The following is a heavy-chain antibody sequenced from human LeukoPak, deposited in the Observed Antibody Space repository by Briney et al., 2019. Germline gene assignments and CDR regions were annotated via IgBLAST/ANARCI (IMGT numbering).Heavy chain of an antibody. Sequence: SVKVSCKASGGTFSSYAISWARQAPGQGLEWMGGIIPIFGTANYAQKFQGRVTITADESTSTAYMELSSLRSEDTAVYYCARVEYSNFGWYYYYGMDVWGQGTTVTVSS. CDR2: IIPIFGTA. V-gene: IGHV1-69*13. D-gene: IGHD4-11*01. J-gene: IGHJ6*02. CDR1: GGTFSSYA. CDR3: ARVEYSNFGWYYYYGMDV.